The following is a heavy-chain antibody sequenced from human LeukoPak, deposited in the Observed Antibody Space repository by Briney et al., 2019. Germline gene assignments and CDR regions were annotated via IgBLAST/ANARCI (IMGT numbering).Heavy chain of an antibody. Sequence: GGSLRLSCAASGFSFSTYDMHWVRQAPGKGLEWVAVISSDGSHKYWADSVKGRFTVSRDNSKNTVYLQMNSLRAEDTAVYYCAKGSIDWYYFDYWGQGTLVTVSS. CDR3: AKGSIDWYYFDY. CDR1: GFSFSTYD. V-gene: IGHV3-30*18. D-gene: IGHD3-9*01. J-gene: IGHJ4*02. CDR2: ISSDGSHK.